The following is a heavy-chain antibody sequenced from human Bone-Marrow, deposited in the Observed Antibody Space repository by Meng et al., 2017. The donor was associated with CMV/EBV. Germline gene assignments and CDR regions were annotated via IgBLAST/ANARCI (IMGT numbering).Heavy chain of an antibody. CDR2: INSNGSRT. D-gene: IGHD3-22*01. CDR1: EFTFSSYW. J-gene: IGHJ4*02. Sequence: GESLKISCAASEFTFSSYWMHWVRQARGKGLVWVSRINSNGSRTNYADSVKGRLTISRDNSKNTLYLQMDGLRAEDTAVYYCAKEVYYYDSCGYYPFDYWGQRTLVTVSS. V-gene: IGHV3-74*01. CDR3: AKEVYYYDSCGYYPFDY.